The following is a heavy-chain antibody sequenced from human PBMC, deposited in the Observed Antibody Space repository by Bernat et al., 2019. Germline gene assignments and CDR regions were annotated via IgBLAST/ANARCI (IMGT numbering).Heavy chain of an antibody. CDR3: ARDADTSGHYSHFDS. Sequence: QVQLVESGGGVVQSGGSLRLSCTASGFAFGFFGMHWVRQTPGRGVEWVAVIHFDGNNKYYGDSAKGRFTISRDTSKHTLSLQMSNLRPEDTGVYYCARDADTSGHYSHFDSWGQGTLVTVSS. D-gene: IGHD3-22*01. CDR1: GFAFGFFG. CDR2: IHFDGNNK. J-gene: IGHJ4*02. V-gene: IGHV3-33*01.